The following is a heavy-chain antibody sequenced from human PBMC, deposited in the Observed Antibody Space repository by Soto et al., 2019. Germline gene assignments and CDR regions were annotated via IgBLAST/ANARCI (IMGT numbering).Heavy chain of an antibody. V-gene: IGHV1-69*02. Sequence: QVQLVQSGAEVKKPGSSVKVSCKASGGTFSSYTISWVRQAPGQGLEWMGRIIPILGIANYAQKFQGRVTMTADKSPRTADMELSSLRSEDTAVYYCARTYCSGGSCYGNYYYGMDVWGQGTTVTVSS. D-gene: IGHD2-15*01. CDR3: ARTYCSGGSCYGNYYYGMDV. CDR2: IIPILGIA. J-gene: IGHJ6*02. CDR1: GGTFSSYT.